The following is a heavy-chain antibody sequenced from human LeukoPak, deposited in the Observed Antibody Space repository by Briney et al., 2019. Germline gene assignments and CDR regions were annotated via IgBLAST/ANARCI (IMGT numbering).Heavy chain of an antibody. V-gene: IGHV3-13*01. J-gene: IGHJ4*02. Sequence: GGSLRLSCAASGFTFSSYDMHWVRQAAGKGLEWVSAISAAGDTYYPGSVKGRFTISRENAKNSLYLQMNSLSAGDTAVYYCASSPAYSSSWYAIDNWGQGTLVTVSS. CDR1: GFTFSSYD. D-gene: IGHD6-13*01. CDR2: ISAAGDT. CDR3: ASSPAYSSSWYAIDN.